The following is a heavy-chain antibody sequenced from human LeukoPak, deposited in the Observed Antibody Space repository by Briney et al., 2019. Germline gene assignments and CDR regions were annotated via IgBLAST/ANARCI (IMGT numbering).Heavy chain of an antibody. CDR3: ARYGFSSSWQGGWHAFDI. CDR2: INPTVGDT. Sequence: ASVKVSCKASGYTLTSYYMHWVRQAPGQGLEWMGIINPTVGDTIYAQKFQGRVTMTRDMSASTVYMELSSLRSDDTAVYYCARYGFSSSWQGGWHAFDIWGQGTMVTVSS. D-gene: IGHD6-13*01. CDR1: GYTLTSYY. V-gene: IGHV1-46*01. J-gene: IGHJ3*02.